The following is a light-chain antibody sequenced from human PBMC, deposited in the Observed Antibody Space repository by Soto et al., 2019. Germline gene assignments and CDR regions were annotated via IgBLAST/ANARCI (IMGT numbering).Light chain of an antibody. CDR1: QNISLF. V-gene: IGKV1-39*01. Sequence: DIQITQSPSSLSASVGDRVTIPCRSSQNISLFLNWYQQKPGKAPKLLIYGALYLQGGVPSRFSGSGSGTEFTLTISSLQPDDFATYYCQQYNIYPTFGQGGMVDI. CDR2: GAL. CDR3: QQYNIYPT. J-gene: IGKJ1*01.